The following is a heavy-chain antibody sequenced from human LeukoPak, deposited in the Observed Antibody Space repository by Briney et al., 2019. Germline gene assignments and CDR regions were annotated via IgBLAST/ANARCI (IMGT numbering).Heavy chain of an antibody. D-gene: IGHD3-10*01. CDR3: ARVITMVRGVTTDDALDI. J-gene: IGHJ3*02. CDR1: GYTFTGYY. V-gene: IGHV1-2*02. CDR2: INPNSGGT. Sequence: GASVKVSCKASGYTFTGYYMHWVRQAPGQGLEWMGWINPNSGGTNYAQKFQGRVTMTRDTSISTAYMELSRLRSDDTAVYYCARVITMVRGVTTDDALDIWGQGTMVTVSS.